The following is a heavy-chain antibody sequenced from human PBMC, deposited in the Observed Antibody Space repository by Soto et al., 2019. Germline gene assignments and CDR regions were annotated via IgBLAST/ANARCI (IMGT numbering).Heavy chain of an antibody. V-gene: IGHV1-46*01. CDR1: GYTFTSYY. J-gene: IGHJ5*02. D-gene: IGHD6-6*01. CDR3: ARDNRIADRPSGWFDP. CDR2: INPSGGST. Sequence: QVQLVQSGAEVKKPGASVNVSCKASGYTFTSYYMHWVRQAPGQGIEWMGIINPSGGSTSYAQKLQGRVHMTRDTSTSTVYMELRSLRSEDTAVYYCARDNRIADRPSGWFDPWGQGTLVTVSS.